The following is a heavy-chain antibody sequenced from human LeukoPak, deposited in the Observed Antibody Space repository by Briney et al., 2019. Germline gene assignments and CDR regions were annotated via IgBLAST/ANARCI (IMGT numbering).Heavy chain of an antibody. J-gene: IGHJ4*02. V-gene: IGHV4-39*01. CDR3: AKHYMGSSYNHGLDC. CDR1: GGSISSDNYY. CDR2: IYYSGTT. Sequence: PSETLSLTCTVSGGSISSDNYYWGWIRQPPGKGLEWIGSIYYSGTTYYNPSLKSRVTISVDTSKNQFSLKLSSVTAADTALYYCAKHYMGSSYNHGLDCWGQGTLVAVSS. D-gene: IGHD3-10*01.